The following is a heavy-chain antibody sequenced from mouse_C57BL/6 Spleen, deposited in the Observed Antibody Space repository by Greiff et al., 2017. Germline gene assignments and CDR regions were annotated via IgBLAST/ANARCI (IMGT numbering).Heavy chain of an antibody. D-gene: IGHD3-1*01. V-gene: IGHV14-2*01. J-gene: IGHJ3*01. CDR3: ARSRAGPAWFAY. Sequence: VHVKQSGAELVKPGASVKLSCTASGFNIKDYYMHWVKQRTEQGLEWIGRIDPEDGETKYAPKFQGKATITADTSSNTAYLQLSSLTSEDTAVYYCARSRAGPAWFAYWGQGTLVTVSA. CDR1: GFNIKDYY. CDR2: IDPEDGET.